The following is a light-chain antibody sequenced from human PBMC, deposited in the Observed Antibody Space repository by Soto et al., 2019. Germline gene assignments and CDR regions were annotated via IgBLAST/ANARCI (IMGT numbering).Light chain of an antibody. V-gene: IGKV3-20*01. J-gene: IGKJ4*01. Sequence: EIVLTQSPRTLSLSPGESATLSCRASQNVYINSLAWFQQKPGQTPRLLIYGPSTRAAGVPDRFTGSGSGADFALTITSLEPEDFATYYCQQVKSYPRTFGGGTRVEIK. CDR3: QQVKSYPRT. CDR2: GPS. CDR1: QNVYINS.